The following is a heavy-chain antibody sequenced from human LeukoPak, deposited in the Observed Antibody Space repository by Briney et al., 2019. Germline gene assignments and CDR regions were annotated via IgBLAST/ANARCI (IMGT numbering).Heavy chain of an antibody. CDR3: ARRSGSPFDF. CDR1: GFSLSSYS. V-gene: IGHV3-21*01. CDR2: ISSSGNYI. Sequence: PGGSLRLSCGVSGFSLSSYSINWVRQAPGKGLEWVSSISSSGNYIYYLDSLKGRFTISRDTAKNSVYLQMNSLTAEDTAVYYCARRSGSPFDFWGQGTLVTVSS. D-gene: IGHD1-26*01. J-gene: IGHJ4*02.